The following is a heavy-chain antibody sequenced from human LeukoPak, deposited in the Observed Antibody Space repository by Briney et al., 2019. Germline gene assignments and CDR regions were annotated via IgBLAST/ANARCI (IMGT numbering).Heavy chain of an antibody. Sequence: GSLRLSCAASGFTFSSYAMSWVRQAPGKGLEWVSAISGSGGSTYYADSVKGRFTISRDNSKNTLYLQMNSLRAKDTAVYYCAKDVDSSGYPFDYWGQGTLVTVSS. D-gene: IGHD3-22*01. V-gene: IGHV3-23*01. CDR2: ISGSGGST. J-gene: IGHJ4*02. CDR3: AKDVDSSGYPFDY. CDR1: GFTFSSYA.